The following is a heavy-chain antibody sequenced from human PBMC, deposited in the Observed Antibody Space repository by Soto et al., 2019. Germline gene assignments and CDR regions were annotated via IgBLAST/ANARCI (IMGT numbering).Heavy chain of an antibody. D-gene: IGHD3-16*02. CDR1: GFTFSSYG. V-gene: IGHV3-33*01. CDR2: IWYDGSNK. CDR3: AIDRSLFAGELSSYPWY. Sequence: QVQLVESGGGVVQPGRSLRLSCAASGFTFSSYGMHWVRQAPGKGLEWVAVIWYDGSNKYYADSVKGRFTISRDNSKNTLYLQMNSLRAEDTAVYYCAIDRSLFAGELSSYPWYWGQGTLVTVSS. J-gene: IGHJ4*02.